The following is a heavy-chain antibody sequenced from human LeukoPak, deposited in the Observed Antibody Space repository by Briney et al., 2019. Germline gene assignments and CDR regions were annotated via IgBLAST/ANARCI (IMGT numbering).Heavy chain of an antibody. CDR2: IYSGGST. CDR3: ARDRVVPAAPGRAFDI. CDR1: GFTVSSNY. V-gene: IGHV3-53*01. D-gene: IGHD2-2*01. J-gene: IGHJ3*02. Sequence: GGSLRLSCAASGFTVSSNYMSWVRQAPGKGLEWVSVIYSGGSTYYADSVKGRFTISRDNSKNTLYLQMNSLRAEDTAVYYCARDRVVPAAPGRAFDIWGQGTMVTVSP.